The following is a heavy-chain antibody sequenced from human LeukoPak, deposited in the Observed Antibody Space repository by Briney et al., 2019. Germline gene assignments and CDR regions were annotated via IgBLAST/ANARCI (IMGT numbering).Heavy chain of an antibody. Sequence: ASVKVSCKASGYTFTGYDMHWVRQAPGQGLEWMGWINPNSGGTNYAQKFQGRVTMTRDTSISTAYMELSRLRSDDTAVYYCARDRKDCSGGSCQFYYYFYGMDVWGQGTTVTVSS. CDR3: ARDRKDCSGGSCQFYYYFYGMDV. V-gene: IGHV1-2*02. J-gene: IGHJ6*02. D-gene: IGHD2-15*01. CDR2: INPNSGGT. CDR1: GYTFTGYD.